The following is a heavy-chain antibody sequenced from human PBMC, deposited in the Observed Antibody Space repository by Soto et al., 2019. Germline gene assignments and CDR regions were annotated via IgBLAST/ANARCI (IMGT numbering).Heavy chain of an antibody. CDR1: GGSVSSGYYY. CDR2: IYCSRST. CDR3: ARVVQKDGGLLSNYYYGMDV. D-gene: IGHD3-10*01. V-gene: IGHV4-61*01. J-gene: IGHJ6*02. Sequence: ASETLSLTCTVSGGSVSSGYYYWSWIRQPPGKGLEWIGYIYCSRSTNYNPSLKSRVTISVDTSKNQFSLKLSSVNAADTAVDYCARVVQKDGGLLSNYYYGMDVWGQGTTVTVSS.